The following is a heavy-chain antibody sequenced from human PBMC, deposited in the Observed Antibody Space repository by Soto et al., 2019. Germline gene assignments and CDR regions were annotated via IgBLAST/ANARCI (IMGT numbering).Heavy chain of an antibody. CDR1: GFTLSNTG. CDR2: ISHDGFAQ. Sequence: PGGSLRLSCVVSGFTLSNTGVHWVRQAPGKGLEWVAMISHDGFAQYYVDSVKGRFTISRDNSKNTVYLQMNSLRPEDTSVYYCAKDWGSSGWFNWFDSWGQGTLVTVS. V-gene: IGHV3-30*18. J-gene: IGHJ5*01. D-gene: IGHD3-22*01. CDR3: AKDWGSSGWFNWFDS.